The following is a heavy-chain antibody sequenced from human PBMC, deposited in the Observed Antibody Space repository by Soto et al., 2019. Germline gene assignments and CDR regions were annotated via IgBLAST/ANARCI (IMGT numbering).Heavy chain of an antibody. V-gene: IGHV3-30*18. J-gene: IGHJ4*02. CDR1: GFTFSSYG. CDR3: AKDAEMVTIPFDY. Sequence: PRLSFAASGFTFSSYGMHWVRQAPGKGLEWVAVISYDGSNKYYADSVKGRFTISRDNSKNTLYLQMNSLRAEDTAVYYCAKDAEMVTIPFDYWGQGTLVTVSS. D-gene: IGHD5-18*01. CDR2: ISYDGSNK.